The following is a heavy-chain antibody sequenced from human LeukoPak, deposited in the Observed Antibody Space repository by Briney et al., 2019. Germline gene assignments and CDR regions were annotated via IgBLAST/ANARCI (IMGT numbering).Heavy chain of an antibody. V-gene: IGHV3-7*03. CDR1: GFTFSSYW. D-gene: IGHD6-13*01. Sequence: GGSLRLSCAASGFTFSSYWLSWVRQAPGKGLEWVANIKDDGSEKYYVDSVKGRFTISRDDAKNSLYLQMNSLRAEDTAVYYCARARDSSWDYWGQGTLVTVSS. CDR3: ARARDSSWDY. J-gene: IGHJ4*02. CDR2: IKDDGSEK.